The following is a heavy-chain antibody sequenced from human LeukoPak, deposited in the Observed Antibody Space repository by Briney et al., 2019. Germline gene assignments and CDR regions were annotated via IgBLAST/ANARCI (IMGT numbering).Heavy chain of an antibody. V-gene: IGHV3-7*01. CDR2: IKQDGSEK. D-gene: IGHD2-2*01. CDR1: GFTFSSYW. J-gene: IGHJ5*02. Sequence: GGSLRLSCAASGFTFSSYWMSWVRQAPGKGLEWVANIKQDGSEKYYVDSVKGRFTISRDNAKNTLYLQMNSLRAEDTAVYYCARGVGYCSSTSCYWWFDPWGQGTLVTVSS. CDR3: ARGVGYCSSTSCYWWFDP.